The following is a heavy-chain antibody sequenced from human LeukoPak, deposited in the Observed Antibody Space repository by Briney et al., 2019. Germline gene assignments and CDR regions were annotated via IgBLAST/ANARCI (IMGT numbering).Heavy chain of an antibody. CDR2: IYYSGST. D-gene: IGHD3-22*01. Sequence: SETLSLTCTVSGSSISSYYWSWIRQPPGQGLEWIGYIYYSGSTNYNPSLKSRVTISVDTSMDQFSLRLSSVTAADTAIYYCARSPQYDGSGYFWDLWGQGTLVTVSS. J-gene: IGHJ5*02. CDR1: GSSISSYY. CDR3: ARSPQYDGSGYFWDL. V-gene: IGHV4-59*12.